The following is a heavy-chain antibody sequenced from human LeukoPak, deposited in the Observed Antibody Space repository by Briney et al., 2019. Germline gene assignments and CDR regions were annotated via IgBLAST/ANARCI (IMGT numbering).Heavy chain of an antibody. CDR1: GFTFRNCA. J-gene: IGHJ4*02. V-gene: IGHV3-23*01. CDR2: ISGTGYNT. CDR3: AKHVSGSLFYFDY. D-gene: IGHD3-10*01. Sequence: GGSLRLSCAASGFTFRNCAMSWVRQAPGEGLEWVSGISGTGYNTYYADSVKGRFTISRDNSKNTLYLQMNSLGAEDTAVYYCAKHVSGSLFYFDYWGQRTLVTVSS.